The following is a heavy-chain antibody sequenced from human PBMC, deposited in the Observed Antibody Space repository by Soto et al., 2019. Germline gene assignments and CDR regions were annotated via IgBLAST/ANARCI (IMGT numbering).Heavy chain of an antibody. J-gene: IGHJ6*02. D-gene: IGHD2-2*01. V-gene: IGHV4-31*03. CDR2: IYYSGST. CDR1: GGSISSGGYY. CDR3: ARDSEYQLLHYSNGPYYYYGMDV. Sequence: LSLTCTVSGGSISSGGYYWSWIRQHPGKVLEWIGYIYYSGSTYYNPSLKSRVTISVDTSKNQFSLKLSSVTAADTAVYYCARDSEYQLLHYSNGPYYYYGMDVWGQGTTVTVSS.